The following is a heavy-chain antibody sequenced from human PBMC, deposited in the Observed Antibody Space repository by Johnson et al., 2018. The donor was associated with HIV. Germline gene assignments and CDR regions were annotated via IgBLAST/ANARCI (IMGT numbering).Heavy chain of an antibody. CDR3: AKDKFMFLENPVDAFDV. CDR1: GFTFSNAW. Sequence: VQLVESGGALVKPGGSLRLSCVASGFTFSNAWLSWVRQAAGEGLEWVGRIKSETDGGTTDYAAPVKGRFSISRDDSKNTLYLQMNSLRVDDTAVYYCAKDKFMFLENPVDAFDVWGQGTMVTFSS. J-gene: IGHJ3*01. V-gene: IGHV3-15*02. CDR2: IKSETDGGTT. D-gene: IGHD3-3*01.